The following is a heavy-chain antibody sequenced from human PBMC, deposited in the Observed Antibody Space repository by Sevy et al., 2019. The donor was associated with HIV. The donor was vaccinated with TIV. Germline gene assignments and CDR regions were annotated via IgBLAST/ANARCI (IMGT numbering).Heavy chain of an antibody. CDR3: ARGGYDYDSSGYPRGGLAFDI. CDR2: IYRSGST. Sequence: SETLSLTCAVSGGSISSSNWWSWVRQPPGKGLEWIGEIYRSGSTNYNPSLKSRVTISVDKSKNQFSLKLSSVTAADTAVYYCARGGYDYDSSGYPRGGLAFDIWGQGTMVTVSS. CDR1: GGSISSSNW. J-gene: IGHJ3*02. D-gene: IGHD3-22*01. V-gene: IGHV4-4*02.